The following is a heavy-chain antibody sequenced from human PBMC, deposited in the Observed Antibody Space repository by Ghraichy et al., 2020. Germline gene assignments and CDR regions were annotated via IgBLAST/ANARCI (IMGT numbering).Heavy chain of an antibody. J-gene: IGHJ3*02. Sequence: ESLNISCTVSGGSISSYYWSWIRQPAGKGLEWIGRIYTSGSTNYNPSLKSRVTMSVDTSKNQFSLKLSSVTAADTAVYYCARDQRSYYDSSRAFDIWGQGTMVTVSS. D-gene: IGHD3-22*01. CDR3: ARDQRSYYDSSRAFDI. V-gene: IGHV4-4*07. CDR2: IYTSGST. CDR1: GGSISSYY.